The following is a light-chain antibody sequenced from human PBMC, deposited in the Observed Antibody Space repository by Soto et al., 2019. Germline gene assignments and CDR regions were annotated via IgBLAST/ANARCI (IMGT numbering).Light chain of an antibody. CDR1: GSVSNN. J-gene: IGKJ4*01. CDR3: QQDNAWPLT. Sequence: EIVLTQSPATLSVSQGERATLSCRASGSVSNNLAWYQQKPGQAPRLLIYGASARATGIPARFSGSGSGTEFTLTISGLQSEDFAVYYWQQDNAWPLTFGGGTKVEIK. V-gene: IGKV3-15*01. CDR2: GAS.